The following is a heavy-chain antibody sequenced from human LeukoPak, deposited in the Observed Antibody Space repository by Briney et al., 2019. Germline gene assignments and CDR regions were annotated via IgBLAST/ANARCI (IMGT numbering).Heavy chain of an antibody. V-gene: IGHV4-59*01. Sequence: PSETLSLTCTVSGGSISSYYWSWIRQPPGKGLEWIGYIYYSGSTNYNPSLKSRVTISVDTSKNQFSLKLSSVTAADTAVYYCARDRVSSGYYYGYYGMDVWDQGTTVTVSS. CDR2: IYYSGST. CDR3: ARDRVSSGYYYGYYGMDV. CDR1: GGSISSYY. J-gene: IGHJ6*02. D-gene: IGHD3-22*01.